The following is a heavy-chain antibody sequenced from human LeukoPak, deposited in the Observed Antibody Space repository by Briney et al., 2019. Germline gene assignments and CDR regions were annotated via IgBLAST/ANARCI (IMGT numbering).Heavy chain of an antibody. V-gene: IGHV3-53*01. Sequence: GGSLRLSCAASGFTVSSNYMSWVRQAPGKGLEWVSVIYSGGSTYYADSVKGRFTISRDNSKNTLYLQMNSLRAEDTAVYYCAMGIAAAAHAFDIWAKGQWSPSLQ. CDR3: AMGIAAAAHAFDI. D-gene: IGHD6-13*01. CDR2: IYSGGST. J-gene: IGHJ3*02. CDR1: GFTVSSNY.